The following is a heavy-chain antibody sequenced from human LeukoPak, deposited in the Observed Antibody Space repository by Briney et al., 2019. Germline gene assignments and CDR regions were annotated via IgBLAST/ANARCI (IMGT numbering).Heavy chain of an antibody. D-gene: IGHD2-21*01. Sequence: KPSETLSLTCTVSGGSIGSYYWSWIRQPPGKGLEWIGYIYYSGSTNYNPSLKSRVTISVDTSKNQFSLKLSSVTAADTAVYYCARSSDGYYYYGMDVWGQGTTVTVSS. CDR3: ARSSDGYYYYGMDV. J-gene: IGHJ6*02. CDR1: GGSIGSYY. CDR2: IYYSGST. V-gene: IGHV4-59*01.